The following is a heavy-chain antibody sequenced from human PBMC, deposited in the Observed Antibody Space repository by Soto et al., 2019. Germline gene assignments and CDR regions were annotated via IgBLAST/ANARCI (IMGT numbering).Heavy chain of an antibody. J-gene: IGHJ6*02. CDR1: GFTFSSYD. CDR2: IGTAGDT. D-gene: IGHD1-1*01. V-gene: IGHV3-13*01. CDR3: ARDIFNWNDEGGYYYGMDV. Sequence: PGGSLRLSCAASGFTFSSYDMHWVRQATGKGLEWVSAIGTAGDTYYPGSVKGRLTISRENAKNSLYLQMNSLRAGDTAVYYCARDIFNWNDEGGYYYGMDVWGQGTTVTVSS.